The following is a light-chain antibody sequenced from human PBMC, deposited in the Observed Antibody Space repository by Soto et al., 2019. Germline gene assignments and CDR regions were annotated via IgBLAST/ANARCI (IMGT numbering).Light chain of an antibody. V-gene: IGLV1-44*01. CDR3: AAWDDSLNGYV. CDR2: SNN. CDR1: RSNIGSST. Sequence: QCVLTQAPSASGTPGERGSISCTGSRSNIGSSTVNWYQQLPGTAPNLLIYSNNQRPSGVPDRFSGSKSGTSASLAISGLQSEDEADYYCAAWDDSLNGYVIGTGTKVTVL. J-gene: IGLJ1*01.